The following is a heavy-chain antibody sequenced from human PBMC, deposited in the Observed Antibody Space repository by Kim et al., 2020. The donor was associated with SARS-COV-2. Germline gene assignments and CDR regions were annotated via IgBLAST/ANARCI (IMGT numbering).Heavy chain of an antibody. CDR2: ISGSGGSS. Sequence: GGSLRLSCAASGFTFSSYAMSWVRQAPGKGLEWVSAISGSGGSSYYADSVKGRFTISRDNSKNTLYLQMNSLRAEDTAVYYCAKGVAYYYYGMDVWGQGTTVTVSS. J-gene: IGHJ6*02. V-gene: IGHV3-23*01. CDR3: AKGVAYYYYGMDV. CDR1: GFTFSSYA. D-gene: IGHD2-15*01.